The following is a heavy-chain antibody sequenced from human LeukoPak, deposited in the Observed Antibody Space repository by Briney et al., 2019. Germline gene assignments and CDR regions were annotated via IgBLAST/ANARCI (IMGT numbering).Heavy chain of an antibody. J-gene: IGHJ4*02. V-gene: IGHV4-34*01. CDR2: INHSGST. Sequence: SETLSLTCTVSGGSISSYYWSWIRQPPGEGLEWIGEINHSGSTNYNPSLKSRVTISVDTSKNQFSLKLSSVTAADTAVYYCARLALGYWGQGTLVTVSS. CDR1: GGSISSYY. D-gene: IGHD3-16*01. CDR3: ARLALGY.